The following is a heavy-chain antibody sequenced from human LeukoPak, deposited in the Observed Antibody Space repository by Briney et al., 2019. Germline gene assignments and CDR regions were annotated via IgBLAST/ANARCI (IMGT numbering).Heavy chain of an antibody. Sequence: KPGESLKISCKASGYSFTSYWIGWVRQMPGKGLEWMGIIDPSDSETRYTPSFQGQVTISVDKSLTTADLQWNSLKASDTAMYDCATRTAMGRSGDYWGQGTLVTVSS. J-gene: IGHJ4*02. V-gene: IGHV5-51*01. CDR1: GYSFTSYW. D-gene: IGHD5-18*01. CDR3: ATRTAMGRSGDY. CDR2: IDPSDSET.